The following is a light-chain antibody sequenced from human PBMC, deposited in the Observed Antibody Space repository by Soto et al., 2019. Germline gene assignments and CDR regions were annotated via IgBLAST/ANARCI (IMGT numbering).Light chain of an antibody. CDR2: GAS. J-gene: IGKJ1*01. CDR3: QQYGSSPWT. V-gene: IGKV3-20*01. Sequence: EIVLTQSPATLSLSPGEGATLSCRASQSVSSTFLAWYQHKPGRPPRLLIYGASNRATDIPDRFSGGGSGTDFTLTIIRLEPEDFAVYYCQQYGSSPWTFGQGTKVEIK. CDR1: QSVSSTF.